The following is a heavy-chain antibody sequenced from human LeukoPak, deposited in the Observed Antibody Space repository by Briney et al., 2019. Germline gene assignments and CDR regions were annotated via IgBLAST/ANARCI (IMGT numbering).Heavy chain of an antibody. CDR2: ISSSGSTI. CDR1: GFTFSDYY. CDR3: ARDHPESHNAFDI. Sequence: GGSLRLSCAASGFTFSDYYMSLIRQAPGKGQEWVSYISSSGSTIYYADSVKGRFTISRDNAKNSLYLQMNSLRAEDTAVYYCARDHPESHNAFDIWGQGTMVTVSS. V-gene: IGHV3-11*04. J-gene: IGHJ3*02.